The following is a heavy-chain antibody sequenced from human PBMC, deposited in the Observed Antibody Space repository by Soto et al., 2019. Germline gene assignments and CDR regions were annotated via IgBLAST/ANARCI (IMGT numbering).Heavy chain of an antibody. CDR1: GFTVSSKY. D-gene: IGHD2-2*01. CDR2: VYSGGST. J-gene: IGHJ4*02. CDR3: AGGGTSTSAFFY. V-gene: IGHV3-66*01. Sequence: EVQLVESGGGLVQPGGSLRLSCAASGFTVSSKYMSWVRQAPGKGLEWVSVVYSGGSTNNADSVKGRFTISRDNSTNTLFLQMESLRAEDTAVYYCAGGGTSTSAFFYWGQGTLVTVSS.